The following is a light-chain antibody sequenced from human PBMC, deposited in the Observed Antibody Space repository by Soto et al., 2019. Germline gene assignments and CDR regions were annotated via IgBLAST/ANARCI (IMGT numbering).Light chain of an antibody. CDR1: SSDVGKYNL. J-gene: IGLJ1*01. CDR3: CAYATTYTYV. Sequence: QSVLTQPASVSGSPGQSITISCTGNSSDVGKYNLVSWYQQHPGKAPKVMILQGYKRPSGVSNRFSGSKFGNTASLTISRLQAEDEADYYCCAYATTYTYVFGTGTKLTVL. V-gene: IGLV2-23*01. CDR2: QGY.